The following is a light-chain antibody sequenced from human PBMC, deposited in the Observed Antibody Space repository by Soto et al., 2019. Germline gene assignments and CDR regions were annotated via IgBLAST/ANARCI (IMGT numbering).Light chain of an antibody. Sequence: QSVLTQPPSASGTPGQRVTISCSGSSSYIGSNTVNWYQQLPGTAPKLLIYSNNQRPSGVPDRFSGSKSGTSASLAISGLQSEDEADYYCAAWDDSLNGYVFGTGTKLTVL. CDR2: SNN. V-gene: IGLV1-44*01. CDR3: AAWDDSLNGYV. J-gene: IGLJ1*01. CDR1: SSYIGSNT.